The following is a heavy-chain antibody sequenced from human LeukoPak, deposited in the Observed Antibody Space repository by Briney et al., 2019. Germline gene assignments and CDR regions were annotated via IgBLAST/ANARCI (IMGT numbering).Heavy chain of an antibody. CDR1: GYSFTTYW. J-gene: IGHJ4*02. Sequence: GESLKISCKGSGYSFTTYWIGWVRQMPGKGLEWMGIIYPGDSDTRYSPSFQGQVTISADKSISTAYLQWSSLKASDTAMYCASSEARTGVCDYWGQGTLVTVSS. CDR3: ASSEARTGVCDY. CDR2: IYPGDSDT. D-gene: IGHD3-16*01. V-gene: IGHV5-51*01.